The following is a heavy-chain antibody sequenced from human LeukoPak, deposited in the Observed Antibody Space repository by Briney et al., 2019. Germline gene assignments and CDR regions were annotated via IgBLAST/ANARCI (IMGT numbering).Heavy chain of an antibody. D-gene: IGHD3-22*01. CDR1: GYSISSGYY. J-gene: IGHJ3*02. Sequence: SETLSLTCTVSGYSISSGYYWGWIRQPPGKGLEWIGSIYHSGSTYYNPSLKSRVTISVDTSKNQFSLKLSSVTAADTAVYYCARYDSSGYAPFDAFDIWGQGTMVTVSS. CDR2: IYHSGST. V-gene: IGHV4-38-2*02. CDR3: ARYDSSGYAPFDAFDI.